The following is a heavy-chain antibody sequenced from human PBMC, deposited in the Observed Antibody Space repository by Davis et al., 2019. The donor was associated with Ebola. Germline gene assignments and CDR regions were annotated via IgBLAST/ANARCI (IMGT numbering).Heavy chain of an antibody. V-gene: IGHV5-51*01. CDR1: GYSFTSYW. CDR2: IYPGDSDT. CDR3: ARFHSNYYYYYGMDV. D-gene: IGHD4-11*01. Sequence: GESLKISCKGSGYSFTSYWIGWVRQMPGKGLEWMGFIYPGDSDTRYSPSFQGQVTISADKSISTAYLQWSSLKASDTAMYYCARFHSNYYYYYGMDVWGQGTTVTVSS. J-gene: IGHJ6*02.